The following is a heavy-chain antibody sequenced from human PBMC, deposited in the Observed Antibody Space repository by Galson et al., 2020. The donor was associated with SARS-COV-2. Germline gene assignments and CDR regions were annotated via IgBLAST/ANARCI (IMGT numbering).Heavy chain of an antibody. CDR3: ARFRGGFDI. CDR2: IDYSWST. CDR1: CGSISPYY. V-gene: IGHV4-59*08. J-gene: IGHJ3*02. Sequence: QASETLSLTCTVACGSISPYYWSRIRQPPGKGLEWIGYIDYSWSTKYNPSLKSRLTISMDRSKNQFSLKLSSVTAADTAVYYCARFRGGFDIWGQGTMVSVSS. D-gene: IGHD3-10*01.